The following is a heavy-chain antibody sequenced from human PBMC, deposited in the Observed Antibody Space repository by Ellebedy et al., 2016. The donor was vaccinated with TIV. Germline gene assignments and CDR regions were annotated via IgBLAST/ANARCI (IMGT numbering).Heavy chain of an antibody. CDR3: ARGGTPRYYYYYGMDV. Sequence: ASVKVSXKASGYTFTGYYMHWVRQAPGQGLVWMGWINPNSGGTNYAQKFQGRVTMTRDTSISTAYMELSRLRSDDTAVYYCARGGTPRYYYYYGMDVWGQGTTVTVSS. CDR1: GYTFTGYY. D-gene: IGHD1-1*01. V-gene: IGHV1-2*02. J-gene: IGHJ6*02. CDR2: INPNSGGT.